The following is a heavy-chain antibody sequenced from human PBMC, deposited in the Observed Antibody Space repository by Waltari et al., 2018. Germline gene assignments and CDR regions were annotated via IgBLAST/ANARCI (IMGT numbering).Heavy chain of an antibody. CDR1: GGSISSGGYY. D-gene: IGHD3-3*01. CDR2: IYYSGST. Sequence: QVQLQESGPGLVKPSQTLSLTCTVSGGSISSGGYYWSWIRQHPGKGLEWIGYIYYSGSTYYNPSLKSRVTISEDTSKNQFSLKLSSVTAADTAVYYCARGNYDFWSGYYKWFDPWGQGTLVTVSS. CDR3: ARGNYDFWSGYYKWFDP. V-gene: IGHV4-31*03. J-gene: IGHJ5*02.